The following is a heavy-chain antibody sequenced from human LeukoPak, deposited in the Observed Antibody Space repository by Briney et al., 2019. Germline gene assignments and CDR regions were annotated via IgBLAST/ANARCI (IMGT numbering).Heavy chain of an antibody. V-gene: IGHV4-38-2*02. CDR2: IYHSGST. J-gene: IGHJ4*02. D-gene: IGHD6-19*01. Sequence: SETLPITCAVSGYSISSGYYWGWIRPPPGKGLEWIGSIYHSGSTYYNPSLKSRVTISVDTSKNQFSLKLSSVTAADTAVYYCARDSSGWYKDYWGQGTLVTVSS. CDR3: ARDSSGWYKDY. CDR1: GYSISSGYY.